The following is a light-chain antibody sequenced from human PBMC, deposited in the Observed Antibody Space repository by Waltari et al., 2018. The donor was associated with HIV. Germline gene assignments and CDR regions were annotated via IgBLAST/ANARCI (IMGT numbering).Light chain of an antibody. Sequence: QSVLTQPPSVSATPGPRVTISCSGRGSNGGSTAVDWYPQLPGTAPKLVIYDNNQRPSGVPARFSGSTSGTSASLAISGLQSEDEADYYCAAWDDSLNGRVFGGGTKLTVL. J-gene: IGLJ3*02. CDR3: AAWDDSLNGRV. CDR2: DNN. CDR1: GSNGGSTA. V-gene: IGLV1-44*01.